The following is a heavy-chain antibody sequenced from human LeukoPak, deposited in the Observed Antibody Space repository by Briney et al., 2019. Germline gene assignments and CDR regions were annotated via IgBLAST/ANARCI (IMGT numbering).Heavy chain of an antibody. V-gene: IGHV3-30*03. D-gene: IGHD3-10*01. CDR2: ISYDGSNK. J-gene: IGHJ4*02. CDR1: GFTFSSYG. Sequence: GGSLRLSCAASGFTFSSYGMHWVRQAPGKGLEWVAVISYDGSNKYYADSVKGRFTISRDNSKNTLYLQMNSLRAEDTAVYYCARGPKSYYYGSGSYYPTPTNFDYWGQGTLVTVSS. CDR3: ARGPKSYYYGSGSYYPTPTNFDY.